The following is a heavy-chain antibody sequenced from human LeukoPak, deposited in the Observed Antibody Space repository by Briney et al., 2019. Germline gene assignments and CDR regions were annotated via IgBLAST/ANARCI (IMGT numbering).Heavy chain of an antibody. CDR2: INHSGST. CDR3: ARERPTWYQVYYFDY. D-gene: IGHD6-13*01. J-gene: IGHJ4*02. V-gene: IGHV4-34*01. Sequence: SETLSLTCAVYGGSFSGYYWSWIRQPPGKGLEWIGEINHSGSTNYNPSLKSRVTISVDTSKNQFSLKLSSVTAADTAVYYCARERPTWYQVYYFDYWGQGTMVTVSS. CDR1: GGSFSGYY.